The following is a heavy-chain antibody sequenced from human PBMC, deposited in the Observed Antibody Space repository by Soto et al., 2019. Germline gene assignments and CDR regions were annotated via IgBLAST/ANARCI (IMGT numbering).Heavy chain of an antibody. D-gene: IGHD1-7*01. J-gene: IGHJ2*01. CDR2: ISWNSGSI. CDR3: AKDPGFRLELRGYFDL. CDR1: GFTFDDYA. Sequence: EVQLVESGGGLVQPGRSLRLSCAASGFTFDDYAMHWVRQAPGKGLEWVSGISWNSGSIGYADSVKGRFTISRDNAKNSLYLQMNSLRAEDTALYYCAKDPGFRLELRGYFDLWGRGTLVTVSS. V-gene: IGHV3-9*01.